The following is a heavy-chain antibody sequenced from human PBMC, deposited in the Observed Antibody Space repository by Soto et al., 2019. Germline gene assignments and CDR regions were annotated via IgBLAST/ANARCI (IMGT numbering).Heavy chain of an antibody. CDR1: GDSVSSNTAA. J-gene: IGHJ4*02. CDR3: ARDELHYRTPLDS. CDR2: TFYRSKWLT. V-gene: IGHV6-1*01. Sequence: SQTLSLTCDISGDSVSSNTAAWNWIRQSPSRGLEWLGRTFYRSKWLTDYGVSVKSRITITADTSKNQFSLHLNSMTPEDTAIYYCARDELHYRTPLDSWGQGTLVTVSS. D-gene: IGHD3-10*01.